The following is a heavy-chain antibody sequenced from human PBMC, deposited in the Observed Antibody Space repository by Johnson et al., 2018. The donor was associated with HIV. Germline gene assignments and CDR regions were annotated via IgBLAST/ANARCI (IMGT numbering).Heavy chain of an antibody. CDR1: GFTFSRYG. J-gene: IGHJ3*02. Sequence: VQLVESGGGLVQPGGSLRLSCAASGFTFSRYGMHWVRQAPGKGLEWVAVIPHDGSNKYYADSVKGRFTISRDNSKNTLYLQMNSLRAEDTAVYYCAKDLIWFGELPDAFDIGGQGTMVTVSS. CDR3: AKDLIWFGELPDAFDI. D-gene: IGHD3-10*01. CDR2: IPHDGSNK. V-gene: IGHV3-30*18.